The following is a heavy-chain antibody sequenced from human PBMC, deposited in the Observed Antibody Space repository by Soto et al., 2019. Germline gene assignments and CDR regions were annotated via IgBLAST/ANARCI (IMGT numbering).Heavy chain of an antibody. V-gene: IGHV1-2*02. CDR2: INPNSGGT. CDR3: ARGVSMIVVDHFDY. J-gene: IGHJ4*02. D-gene: IGHD3-22*01. Sequence: ASVKVSCKASGYTFTGYYMHWVRQAPGQGLEWMGWINPNSGGTNYAQNFQGRITMTRDTSISTAYMELSRLRSDDTAVYYCARGVSMIVVDHFDYWGQGTLVTVSS. CDR1: GYTFTGYY.